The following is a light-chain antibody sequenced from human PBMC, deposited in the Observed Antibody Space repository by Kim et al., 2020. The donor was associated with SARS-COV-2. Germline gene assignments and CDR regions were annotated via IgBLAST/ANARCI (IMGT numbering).Light chain of an antibody. J-gene: IGKJ1*01. Sequence: EIVMTQSPATLSVSPGERATLCCRASQSVSTSLAWYQQKPGQPPRLLIHGASARATGVPARFSGSGSGTEFTLTISSVQSEDFAVYYCQQYNARLGTFGQGTKVDIK. V-gene: IGKV3-15*01. CDR2: GAS. CDR1: QSVSTS. CDR3: QQYNARLGT.